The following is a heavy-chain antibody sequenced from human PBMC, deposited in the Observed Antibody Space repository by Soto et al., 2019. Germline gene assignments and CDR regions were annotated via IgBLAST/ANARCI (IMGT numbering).Heavy chain of an antibody. Sequence: GGSLRLSCAASGFTFSSHAMSWVRQAPGKGLEWVSAISATGGTIYYADSVKGRFTISRDNSKNTLYLQMNNLRAEDTAVYYCAKTPTRGGYSSGWSETKIDYWGQGTLVTVSS. CDR2: ISATGGTI. J-gene: IGHJ4*02. CDR1: GFTFSSHA. V-gene: IGHV3-23*01. CDR3: AKTPTRGGYSSGWSETKIDY. D-gene: IGHD6-19*01.